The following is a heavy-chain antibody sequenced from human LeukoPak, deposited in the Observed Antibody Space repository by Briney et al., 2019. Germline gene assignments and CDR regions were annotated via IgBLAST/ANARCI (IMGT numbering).Heavy chain of an antibody. V-gene: IGHV3-66*03. CDR3: ARDRAANQDWVEFDP. CDR1: GFRVRDYY. CDR2: MRDSGEA. D-gene: IGHD3/OR15-3a*01. J-gene: IGHJ5*02. Sequence: PGGSLRLSCAVSGFRVRDYYMSWVRQAPGKGLEWFGLMRDSGEAFYADFARGRFAISRDESENTLYLQMNSLRVEDTAVYFCARDRAANQDWVEFDPWGQGTPVIVSS.